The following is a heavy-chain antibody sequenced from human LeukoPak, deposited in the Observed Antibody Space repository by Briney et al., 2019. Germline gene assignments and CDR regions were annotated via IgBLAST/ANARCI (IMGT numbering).Heavy chain of an antibody. D-gene: IGHD1-26*01. Sequence: GGSLRLSCAASGFTFSGRWMSWLRQAPGKGLEWVANINQDGTDKYYVDSVKGRFTISRDNAKNSLYLQMNSLRAEDTAVYYCAREIVGTRKSRFDPWGQGTLVTVSS. CDR3: AREIVGTRKSRFDP. V-gene: IGHV3-7*03. CDR1: GFTFSGRW. J-gene: IGHJ5*02. CDR2: INQDGTDK.